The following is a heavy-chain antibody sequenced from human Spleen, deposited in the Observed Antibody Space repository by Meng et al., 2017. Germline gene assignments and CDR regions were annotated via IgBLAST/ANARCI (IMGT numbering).Heavy chain of an antibody. J-gene: IGHJ4*02. CDR3: ARGPTTMAHDFDY. V-gene: IGHV4-34*01. Sequence: QVQRQPWGAGLLKPSETLPLTCVVSGGSFSDYYWSWIRQPPGKGLEWIGEINHSGSTNYNPSLESRATISVDTSQNNLSLKLSSVTAADSAVYYCARGPTTMAHDFDYWGQGTLVTVSS. CDR2: INHSGST. CDR1: GGSFSDYY. D-gene: IGHD4-11*01.